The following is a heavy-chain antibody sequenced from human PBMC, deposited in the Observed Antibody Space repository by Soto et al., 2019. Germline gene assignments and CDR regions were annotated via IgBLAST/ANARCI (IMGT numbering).Heavy chain of an antibody. D-gene: IGHD1-20*01. J-gene: IGHJ4*02. V-gene: IGHV3-48*01. Sequence: EVQLVASGGGLVQPGGSLRLSCAASGFTFSSYSMNWVRQAPGKGLEWVSYISSSSSTIYYADSVKGRFTISRDNAKNSLYLQMNSLRAEDTAVYYCAITITGKVRAFDYWGQGTLVTVSS. CDR3: AITITGKVRAFDY. CDR2: ISSSSSTI. CDR1: GFTFSSYS.